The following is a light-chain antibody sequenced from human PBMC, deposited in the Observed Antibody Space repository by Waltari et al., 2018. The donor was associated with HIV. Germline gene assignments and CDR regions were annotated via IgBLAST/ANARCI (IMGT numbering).Light chain of an antibody. J-gene: IGKJ4*01. Sequence: DVKMNQSPSSLSASVGCHVPLTCRASEDVLTYVNWYQQKLGKAPKLLMYAASSLQSGVPLRFSGSGSGTHFNFTINSLQVEDFATYYCQQHLRTPLTFGGGTRVEI. CDR1: EDVLTY. CDR2: AAS. CDR3: QQHLRTPLT. V-gene: IGKV1-39*01.